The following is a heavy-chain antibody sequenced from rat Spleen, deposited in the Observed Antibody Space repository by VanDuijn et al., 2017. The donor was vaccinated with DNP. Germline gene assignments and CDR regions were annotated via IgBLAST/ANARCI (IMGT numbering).Heavy chain of an antibody. J-gene: IGHJ3*01. CDR3: SSGGPNMVQGNWFAY. CDR2: ISYDGSTT. D-gene: IGHD1-11*01. CDR1: GFTFSNYD. V-gene: IGHV5-7*01. Sequence: EVQLVESGGGLVQPGRSMKLSCAASGFTFSNYDMAWVRQAPKKGREWVATISYDGSTTYYPDTVKGRFMISKDDARNTGYLQMNNLRSEDTAMYYCSSGGPNMVQGNWFAYWGQGTLVTVSS.